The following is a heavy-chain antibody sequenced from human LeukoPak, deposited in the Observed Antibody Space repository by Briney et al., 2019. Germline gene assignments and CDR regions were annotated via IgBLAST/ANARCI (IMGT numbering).Heavy chain of an antibody. Sequence: QPGGSLRLSCAATGFTFSSYEMNWDRQAPGKGLEWVSYISSGGRIKYYADSVKGRFTISRDNAKNSLYLQMNSLRAEDTAVYYCARDEPGIAVDVGVYWGQGTLVTVSS. CDR3: ARDEPGIAVDVGVY. J-gene: IGHJ4*02. V-gene: IGHV3-48*03. CDR1: GFTFSSYE. CDR2: ISSGGRIK. D-gene: IGHD6-19*01.